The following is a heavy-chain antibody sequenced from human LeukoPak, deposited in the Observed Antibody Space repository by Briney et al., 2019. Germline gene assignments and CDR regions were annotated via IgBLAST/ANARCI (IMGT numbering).Heavy chain of an antibody. Sequence: ASVKVSCKASGYTFTSYARHWVRQAPGQMLEWMGWINAGNGNTKYSQKFQGRVTITRDTSASTAYMELSSLRSEDTAVYYCTRKVGATDFDYWGQGTLVTVSS. CDR3: TRKVGATDFDY. CDR1: GYTFTSYA. V-gene: IGHV1-3*01. CDR2: INAGNGNT. J-gene: IGHJ4*02. D-gene: IGHD1-26*01.